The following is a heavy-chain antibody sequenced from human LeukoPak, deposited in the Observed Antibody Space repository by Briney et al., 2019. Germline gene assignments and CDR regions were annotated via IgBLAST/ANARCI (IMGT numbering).Heavy chain of an antibody. J-gene: IGHJ4*02. D-gene: IGHD3-10*01. V-gene: IGHV1-8*01. CDR3: ARGLFGSGSYYPY. Sequence: ASVKVFCKASGYTFTSYDINWVRQATGQGLERMGWMNPNSGNTGYAQKFQGRVTMTRNTSISTAYMELSSLRSEDTAVYYCARGLFGSGSYYPYWGQGTLVTVSS. CDR2: MNPNSGNT. CDR1: GYTFTSYD.